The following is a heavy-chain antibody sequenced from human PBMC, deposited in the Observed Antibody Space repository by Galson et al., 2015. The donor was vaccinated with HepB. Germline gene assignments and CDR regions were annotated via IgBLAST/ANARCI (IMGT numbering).Heavy chain of an antibody. Sequence: SLRLSCAASGDTLSRYWMTWVRQAPGKGLEWVANIKQDGSEREYVDSVKGRFTISRDNAENSLNLQMRSLRVEDTAAYYCAGGSGWLVTVWGQGTLVTVSS. V-gene: IGHV3-7*03. D-gene: IGHD4-11*01. CDR3: AGGSGWLVTV. CDR2: IKQDGSER. J-gene: IGHJ1*01. CDR1: GDTLSRYW.